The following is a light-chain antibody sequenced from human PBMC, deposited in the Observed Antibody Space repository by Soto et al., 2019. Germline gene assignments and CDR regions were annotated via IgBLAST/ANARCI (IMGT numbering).Light chain of an antibody. CDR2: KAS. CDR3: QHYNSYSEA. V-gene: IGKV1-5*03. J-gene: IGKJ1*01. Sequence: DIEMTQSPSTLSVSVGDRVTITCGASQTISSWLAWYQKKKGQAPKLLIYKASTLKSGVPSRFSGSGYGTELTITISSMQTDDFATYYCQHYNSYSEAFGQGTKVDIK. CDR1: QTISSW.